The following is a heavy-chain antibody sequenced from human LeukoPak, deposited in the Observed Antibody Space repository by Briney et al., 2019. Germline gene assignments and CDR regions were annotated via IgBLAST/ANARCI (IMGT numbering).Heavy chain of an antibody. CDR1: GYTFTGYY. V-gene: IGHV1-2*02. Sequence: ATVKVSCKASGYTFTGYYMHWVRQAPGQGLEWMGWINPNSGGTNYAQKFQGRVTMTRDTSISTAYMELSRLRSDDTAVYYCARDLSSSWYYFDYWGQGTLVTVSS. J-gene: IGHJ4*02. CDR2: INPNSGGT. D-gene: IGHD6-13*01. CDR3: ARDLSSSWYYFDY.